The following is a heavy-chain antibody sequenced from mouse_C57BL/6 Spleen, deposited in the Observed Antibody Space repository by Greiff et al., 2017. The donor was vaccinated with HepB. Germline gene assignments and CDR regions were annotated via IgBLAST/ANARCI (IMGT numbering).Heavy chain of an antibody. D-gene: IGHD2-14*01. CDR3: ARDVRKDYAMDY. Sequence: VQLQQSGAELARPGASVKLSCKASGYTFTSYGISWVKQRTGQGLEWIGEIYPRSGNTYYNEKFKGKATLTADKSSSTAYMELRSLTSEDSAVYLCARDVRKDYAMDYWGQGTSVTVSS. CDR2: IYPRSGNT. J-gene: IGHJ4*01. CDR1: GYTFTSYG. V-gene: IGHV1-81*01.